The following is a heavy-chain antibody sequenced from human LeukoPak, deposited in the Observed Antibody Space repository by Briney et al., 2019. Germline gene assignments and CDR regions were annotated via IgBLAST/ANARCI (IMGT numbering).Heavy chain of an antibody. CDR2: ISYDGSNK. J-gene: IGHJ4*02. CDR1: GFTFSSYA. CDR3: ARDSSRRFRGGGNDY. D-gene: IGHD3-10*01. V-gene: IGHV3-30-3*01. Sequence: GGSLRLSCAASGFTFSSYAMHWVRQAPGKGLEWVAVISYDGSNKYYADSVKGRFTISRDSPKNTLYLQMNSLRAEDTAVYYCARDSSRRFRGGGNDYWGQGTLVTVSS.